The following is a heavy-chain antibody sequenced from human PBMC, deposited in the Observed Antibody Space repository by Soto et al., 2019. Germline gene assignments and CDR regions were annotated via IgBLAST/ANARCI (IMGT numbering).Heavy chain of an antibody. CDR1: GGSISSGGYY. J-gene: IGHJ4*02. CDR3: ARDLGPGYSSGWVFDY. V-gene: IGHV4-31*03. D-gene: IGHD6-19*01. CDR2: IYYSGST. Sequence: QVQLQESGPGLVKPSQTLSLTCTVSGGSISSGGYYWSLIRQHPGKGLEWIGYIYYSGSTYYNPSLKSRVTISVDTSKNQFSLKLSSVTAADTAVYYCARDLGPGYSSGWVFDYWGQGTLVTVSS.